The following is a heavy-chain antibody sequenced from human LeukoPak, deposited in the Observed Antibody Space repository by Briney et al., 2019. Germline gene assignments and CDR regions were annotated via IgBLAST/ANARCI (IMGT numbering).Heavy chain of an antibody. D-gene: IGHD1-26*01. CDR3: THRYSGSYFDY. Sequence: SGPTLVNPTQTLTLTCTFSGFSLRTSGVAVGWIRQPPGKALEWLALIYWDDDKSYSPSLKSGLTITKDTSKNQVVLTMTNMDPVDTGTYYCTHRYSGSYFDYWGQGAVVTVSS. CDR2: IYWDDDK. V-gene: IGHV2-5*02. CDR1: GFSLRTSGVA. J-gene: IGHJ4*02.